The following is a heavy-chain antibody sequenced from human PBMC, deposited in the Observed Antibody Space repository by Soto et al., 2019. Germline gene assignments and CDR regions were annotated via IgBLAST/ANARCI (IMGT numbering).Heavy chain of an antibody. Sequence: PGGSLRLSCAASGFTFSDYYMSWIRQAPGKGLEWVSYISSSGSTIYYADSVKGRFTISRDNAKNSLYLQMNSLRAEDTAVYYCAKDHGSGWYRPHYFDYWGQGTLVTVSS. D-gene: IGHD6-19*01. CDR3: AKDHGSGWYRPHYFDY. CDR1: GFTFSDYY. CDR2: ISSSGSTI. V-gene: IGHV3-11*01. J-gene: IGHJ4*02.